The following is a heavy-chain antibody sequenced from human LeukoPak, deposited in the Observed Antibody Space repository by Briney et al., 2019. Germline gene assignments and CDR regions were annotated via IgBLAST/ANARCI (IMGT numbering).Heavy chain of an antibody. J-gene: IGHJ4*02. CDR2: IYPRDGST. Sequence: ASVKVSCKASGYTFTSNYIHWVRQAPGQGLEWMGMIYPRDGSTSYAQKFQGRVTVTRDTSTSTVHMELSGLRSEDTAVYYCARDQEGFDYWGQGTLVTVSA. CDR3: ARDQEGFDY. CDR1: GYTFTSNY. V-gene: IGHV1-46*01.